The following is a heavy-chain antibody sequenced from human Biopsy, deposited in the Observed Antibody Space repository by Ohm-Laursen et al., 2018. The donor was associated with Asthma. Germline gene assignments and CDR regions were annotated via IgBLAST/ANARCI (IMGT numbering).Heavy chain of an antibody. CDR1: GGSFSSNY. V-gene: IGHV4-34*01. Sequence: SETLSLTCAVYGGSFSSNYWSWIRQTPGKGLEWLGDTHHSGYTNYNPSLSSRLTLSVDTSKNQFSLRLTSVTAADTAQYYCVRQSGYRTGWPKLLLVYYGMDVWGPGTTVTVSS. J-gene: IGHJ6*02. D-gene: IGHD6-19*01. CDR3: VRQSGYRTGWPKLLLVYYGMDV. CDR2: THHSGYT.